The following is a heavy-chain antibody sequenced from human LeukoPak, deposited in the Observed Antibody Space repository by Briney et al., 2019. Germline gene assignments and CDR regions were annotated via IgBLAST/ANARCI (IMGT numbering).Heavy chain of an antibody. J-gene: IGHJ3*02. CDR1: GGSISSSSYY. Sequence: SETLSLTCTVSGGSISSSSYYWGWIRQPPGKGLEWIGSIYYSGSTYYNPSLKSRVTISVDTSKNQFSLKLSSVTAADTAVYYCARENGIKLVVGDIVVVPAEVNAFDIWGQGTMVTVSS. CDR3: ARENGIKLVVGDIVVVPAEVNAFDI. D-gene: IGHD2-2*01. V-gene: IGHV4-39*02. CDR2: IYYSGST.